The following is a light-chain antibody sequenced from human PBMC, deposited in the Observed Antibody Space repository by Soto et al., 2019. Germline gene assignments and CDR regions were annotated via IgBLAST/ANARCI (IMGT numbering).Light chain of an antibody. Sequence: EVVMTHSAATLSVSPGERATLSCRASQSVSGNLAWYQQKPGQAPRLLIYGASTRATGIPARFSGSGSGTEFTLTITSLQSEDFALYYCQQYHNLWTFGRGTKVDIK. J-gene: IGKJ1*01. V-gene: IGKV3-15*01. CDR1: QSVSGN. CDR2: GAS. CDR3: QQYHNLWT.